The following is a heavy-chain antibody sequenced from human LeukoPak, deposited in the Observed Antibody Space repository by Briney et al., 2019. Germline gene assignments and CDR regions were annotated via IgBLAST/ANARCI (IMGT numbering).Heavy chain of an antibody. CDR1: GYTFTTYS. V-gene: IGHV1-18*01. J-gene: IGHJ1*01. D-gene: IGHD3-9*01. CDR2: ISAYSGST. Sequence: ASVKVSCKASGYTFTTYSFSWVRQAPGEGLEWMGWISAYSGSTEYAQKFQGRVTMTTDTSTSTAYMELRSLRSDDTAVYYCARDGPYYDTLTGDFQHWGQGTLVTVSS. CDR3: ARDGPYYDTLTGDFQH.